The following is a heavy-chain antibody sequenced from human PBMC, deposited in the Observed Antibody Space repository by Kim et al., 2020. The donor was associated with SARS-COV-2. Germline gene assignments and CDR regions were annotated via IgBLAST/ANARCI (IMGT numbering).Heavy chain of an antibody. Sequence: GGSLRLSCAASGFTFSSYWMSWVRQAPGKGLEWVANIKQDGSEKYYVDSVKGRFTISRDNAKNSLYLQMNSLRAEDTAVYYCARVGGYYYDSSGYYNGGTVWGQGTLVTVSS. CDR2: IKQDGSEK. CDR1: GFTFSSYW. J-gene: IGHJ4*02. CDR3: ARVGGYYYDSSGYYNGGTV. D-gene: IGHD3-22*01. V-gene: IGHV3-7*03.